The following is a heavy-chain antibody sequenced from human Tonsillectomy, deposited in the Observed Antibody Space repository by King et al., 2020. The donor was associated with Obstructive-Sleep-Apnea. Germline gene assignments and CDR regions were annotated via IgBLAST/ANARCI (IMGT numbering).Heavy chain of an antibody. Sequence: VQLVESGGGLVQPGGSLRLSCAASGFTFSSYSMNWVRQAPGKGLEWVSYISSSSSTIYYADSVKGRFTISRDNAKNSLYLQMNSLRAEDTAVYYCARELRGGGSYLGELDFDYWGQGTLVTVSS. V-gene: IGHV3-48*04. J-gene: IGHJ4*02. CDR1: GFTFSSYS. CDR3: ARELRGGGSYLGELDFDY. CDR2: ISSSSSTI. D-gene: IGHD1-26*01.